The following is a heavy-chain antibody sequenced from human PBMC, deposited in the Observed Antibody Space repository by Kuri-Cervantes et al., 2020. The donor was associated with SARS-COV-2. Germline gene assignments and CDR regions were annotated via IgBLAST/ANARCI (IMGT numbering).Heavy chain of an antibody. D-gene: IGHD3-22*01. J-gene: IGHJ4*02. CDR3: ARDPTYYYDSSGYYRAWFFDY. V-gene: IGHV3-30-3*01. CDR1: GFTFSSYA. CDR2: ISNDGSNK. Sequence: LSLTCAASGFTFSSYAMHWVRQAPGKGLEWVAVISNDGSNKYYADSVKGRFTISGDNSKNTLYLHMNSLRAEDTAVYYCARDPTYYYDSSGYYRAWFFDYWGQGTLVTVSS.